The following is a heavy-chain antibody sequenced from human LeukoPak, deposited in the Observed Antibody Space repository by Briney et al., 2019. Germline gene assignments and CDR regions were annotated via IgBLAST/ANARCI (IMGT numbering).Heavy chain of an antibody. CDR2: IYTNGST. CDR3: ARARRTMVRGTEIDP. J-gene: IGHJ5*02. D-gene: IGHD3-10*01. CDR1: GGSISSGSYY. Sequence: PSETLSLTCTVSGGSISSGSYYWSWIRQPAGKGLEWIGRIYTNGSTNYNPSLKSRVTISVDTSKNQFSLKLSSVTAADTAVYYCARARRTMVRGTEIDPWGQGTLVTVSS. V-gene: IGHV4-61*02.